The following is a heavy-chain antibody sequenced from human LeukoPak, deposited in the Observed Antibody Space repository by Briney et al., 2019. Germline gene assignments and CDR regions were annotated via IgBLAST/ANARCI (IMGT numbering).Heavy chain of an antibody. J-gene: IGHJ4*02. CDR3: ARDVSNWNDLDY. Sequence: QPGRSLRLSCAASGFNFNTSGMHWVRQAPGKGLEWVAVILHDGSNKNYADSVKGRFTISRDNSKNTLYLQMNSLRAEDTAVYYCARDVSNWNDLDYWGQGTLVTVSS. CDR2: ILHDGSNK. D-gene: IGHD1-1*01. V-gene: IGHV3-33*01. CDR1: GFNFNTSG.